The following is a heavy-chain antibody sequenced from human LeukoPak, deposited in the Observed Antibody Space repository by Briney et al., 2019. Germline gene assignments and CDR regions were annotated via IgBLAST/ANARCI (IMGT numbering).Heavy chain of an antibody. J-gene: IGHJ4*02. CDR2: IYTSGST. CDR1: GGSISSGSYY. Sequence: SQTLSLTCTVSGGSISSGSYYWSWIRQPAGKGLEWIGRIYTSGSTNYNPSLKSRVTISVDRSKNQFSLKLSSVTAADTAMYYCARGLYYYDSDGYARGYYFDYWGPGTLVSVSS. CDR3: ARGLYYYDSDGYARGYYFDY. V-gene: IGHV4-61*02. D-gene: IGHD3-22*01.